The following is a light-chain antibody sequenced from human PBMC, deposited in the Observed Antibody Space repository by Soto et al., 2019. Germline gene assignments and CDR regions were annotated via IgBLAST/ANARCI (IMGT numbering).Light chain of an antibody. V-gene: IGKV3-20*01. Sequence: EIVLTQSPGTLSLSPGERATLSCRTSQSVSDSQLAWYLQQAGQAPMLLIYAVSTRATTIPDRFSGSGSGTDFTLTINRLEPDDCAVYYCQQYTYALCTFGQGTKVELK. CDR1: QSVSDSQ. CDR3: QQYTYALCT. CDR2: AVS. J-gene: IGKJ1*01.